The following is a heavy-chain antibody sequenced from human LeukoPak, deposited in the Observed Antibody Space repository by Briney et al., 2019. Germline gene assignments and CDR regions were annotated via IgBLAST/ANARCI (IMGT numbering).Heavy chain of an antibody. CDR2: IRYDGSNK. CDR3: AKKEDYYDSSGYYSTFDY. V-gene: IGHV3-30*02. CDR1: GFTFSSYG. D-gene: IGHD3-22*01. J-gene: IGHJ4*02. Sequence: TGGSLRLSCAASGFTFSSYGMHWVRQAPGKGLEWVAFIRYDGSNKYYADSVKGRFTISRDNSKNTLYLQMNSLRAEDTAVYYCAKKEDYYDSSGYYSTFDYWGQGTLVTVSS.